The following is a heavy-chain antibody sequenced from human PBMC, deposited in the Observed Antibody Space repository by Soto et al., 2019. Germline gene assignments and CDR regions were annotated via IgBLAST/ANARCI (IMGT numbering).Heavy chain of an antibody. Sequence: PSETLSLTCIVSGGYVGSDAYYWSWIRHPPGNALEWIGYIQYSGDTNYNSTLKSRVTISVDMSRNRFSLKLTSVTAADTALYYCARHDYSDRAFDLWGQGTMVT. CDR3: ARHDYSDRAFDL. CDR2: IQYSGDT. V-gene: IGHV4-61*08. D-gene: IGHD3-22*01. J-gene: IGHJ3*01. CDR1: GGYVGSDAYY.